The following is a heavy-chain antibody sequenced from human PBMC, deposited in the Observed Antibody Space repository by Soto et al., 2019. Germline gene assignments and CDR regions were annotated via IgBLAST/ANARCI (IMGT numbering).Heavy chain of an antibody. CDR3: ASLAGGYDFWSGYYYFDY. CDR1: GGSVSSGHYY. J-gene: IGHJ4*02. Sequence: SETLYLTCTVSGGSVSSGHYYWSWIRQSPGKGLEWIGHINYSGSTNSNPSLKSRVSISVDTSKNQFSLNLSSVTAADTAVYYCASLAGGYDFWSGYYYFDYWGQGTLVTVSS. CDR2: INYSGST. D-gene: IGHD3-3*01. V-gene: IGHV4-61*01.